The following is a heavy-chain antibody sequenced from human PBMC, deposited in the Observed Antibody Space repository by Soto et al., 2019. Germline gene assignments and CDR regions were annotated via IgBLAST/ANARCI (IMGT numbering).Heavy chain of an antibody. CDR2: ISYDGSNK. CDR3: AKGVYSSSSFVFDY. J-gene: IGHJ4*02. V-gene: IGHV3-30*18. D-gene: IGHD6-6*01. CDR1: GFTFSSYG. Sequence: GGSLRLSCAASGFTFSSYGMHWVRQAPGKGLEWVAGISYDGSNKYYADSVRGRFTISRDNSKNTLYLQMNSLRAEDTAVYYCAKGVYSSSSFVFDYWGQGTLVTVPS.